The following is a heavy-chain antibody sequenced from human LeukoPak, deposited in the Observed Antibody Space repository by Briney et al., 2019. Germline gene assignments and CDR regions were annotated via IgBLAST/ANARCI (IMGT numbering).Heavy chain of an antibody. CDR1: GLTFSRYW. D-gene: IGHD4-17*01. CDR2: MKQDGREK. Sequence: GGSLRPSCAASGLTFSRYWMSWVRQAPGKGLEWVANMKQDGREKYYLDSVKDRFTISRDNAKNSLYLQMNSLRAEDTAVYYCARDGSDYGEYDYWGQGTLVTVSS. J-gene: IGHJ4*02. V-gene: IGHV3-7*03. CDR3: ARDGSDYGEYDY.